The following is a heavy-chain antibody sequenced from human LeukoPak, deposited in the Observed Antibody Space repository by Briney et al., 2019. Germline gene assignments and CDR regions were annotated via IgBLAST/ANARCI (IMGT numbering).Heavy chain of an antibody. CDR3: AKSGLKFLLYGSGTYYFDY. D-gene: IGHD3-10*01. J-gene: IGHJ4*02. V-gene: IGHV3-30*02. CDR2: IRYDGSNK. CDR1: GFTFSSYG. Sequence: SGGSLRLSCAASGFTFSSYGMHWVRQAPGKGLEWVAFIRYDGSNKYYADSVKGRFTISRDNSKNTLYLQMNSLRAEDTAVYYCAKSGLKFLLYGSGTYYFDYWGQGTLVTVSS.